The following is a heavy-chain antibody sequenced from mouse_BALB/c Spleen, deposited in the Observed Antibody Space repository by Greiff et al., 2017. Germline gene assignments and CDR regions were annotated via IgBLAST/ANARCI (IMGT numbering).Heavy chain of an antibody. CDR3: ARVRYDNNWYFDD. D-gene: IGHD2-10*02. CDR1: GFAFSSYD. V-gene: IGHV5-12-1*01. J-gene: IGHJ1*01. Sequence: EVHLVESGGGLVKPGGSLKLSCAASGFAFSSYDMSWVRQTPEKRLEWVAYISSGGGSTYYPDTVKGRFTISRDNAKNTLYLQMSSLKSEDTAMYYYARVRYDNNWYFDDWGEGTTVTVSS. CDR2: ISSGGGST.